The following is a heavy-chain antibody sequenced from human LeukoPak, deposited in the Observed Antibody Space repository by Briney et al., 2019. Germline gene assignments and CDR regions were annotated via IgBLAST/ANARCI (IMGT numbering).Heavy chain of an antibody. V-gene: IGHV3-30*18. D-gene: IGHD2-2*01. Sequence: PGRSLRLSCAASGFTFSSYGMHWVRQAPGKGLEWVAVISYDGSNKYYADSVKGRFTISRDNSKNTLYLQMNSLRAEDTAVYYCAKSQTPVVPAAMSGMDVWGKGTTATVSS. J-gene: IGHJ6*04. CDR3: AKSQTPVVPAAMSGMDV. CDR2: ISYDGSNK. CDR1: GFTFSSYG.